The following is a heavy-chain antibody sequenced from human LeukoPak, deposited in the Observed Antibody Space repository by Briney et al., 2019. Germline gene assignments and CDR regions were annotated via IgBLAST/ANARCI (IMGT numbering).Heavy chain of an antibody. D-gene: IGHD6-19*01. Sequence: GGSLRLSCAASGFTVSGNYMSWVRQAPGKGLEWVSVIYTAGSTYNADSVKGRFTISRDKSKNTLYLQMNTLRAEDTAVYYCAKDPVVFHGGSGWHYFDYWGQGALVTVSS. V-gene: IGHV3-53*01. CDR2: IYTAGST. CDR3: AKDPVVFHGGSGWHYFDY. CDR1: GFTVSGNY. J-gene: IGHJ4*02.